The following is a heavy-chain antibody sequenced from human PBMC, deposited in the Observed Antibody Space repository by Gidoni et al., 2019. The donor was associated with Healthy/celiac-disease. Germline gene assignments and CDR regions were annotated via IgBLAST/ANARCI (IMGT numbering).Heavy chain of an antibody. D-gene: IGHD3-10*01. J-gene: IGHJ5*02. Sequence: QVQLQQSGPGLVKPSQTLSLTCAISGDSVSSNSAAWNWIRHAPSRGLEWLGRTYYRSKWYNDYAVSVKSRITINPDTSKNQFSLQLNSVTPEDTAVYYCARVNRINYRYLGGFDPWGQGTLVTVSS. CDR3: ARVNRINYRYLGGFDP. CDR2: TYYRSKWYN. CDR1: GDSVSSNSAA. V-gene: IGHV6-1*01.